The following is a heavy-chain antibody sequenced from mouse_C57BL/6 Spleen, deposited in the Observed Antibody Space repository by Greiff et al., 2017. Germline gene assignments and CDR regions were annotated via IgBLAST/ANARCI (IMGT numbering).Heavy chain of an antibody. D-gene: IGHD2-4*01. J-gene: IGHJ4*01. V-gene: IGHV1-4*01. CDR3: ARQNYDYGDAMDY. CDR1: GYTFTSYT. CDR2: INPSSGYT. Sequence: VQLVESGAELARPGASVKMSCKASGYTFTSYTMHWVKQRPGQGLEWIGYINPSSGYTKYNQKFKDKATLTADKSSSTAYMQLSSLTSEDSAVYYCARQNYDYGDAMDYWGQGTSVTVSS.